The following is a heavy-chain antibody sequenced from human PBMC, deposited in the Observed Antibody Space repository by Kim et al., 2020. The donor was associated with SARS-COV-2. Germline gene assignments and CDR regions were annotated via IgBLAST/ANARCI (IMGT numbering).Heavy chain of an antibody. CDR3: ARAAADPTDFDY. Sequence: YPAAVKGQFTITRDNSKNTLYLQMNSLRAEDTAVYYCARAAADPTDFDYWGQGTLVTVSS. J-gene: IGHJ4*02. D-gene: IGHD6-13*01. V-gene: IGHV3-23*01.